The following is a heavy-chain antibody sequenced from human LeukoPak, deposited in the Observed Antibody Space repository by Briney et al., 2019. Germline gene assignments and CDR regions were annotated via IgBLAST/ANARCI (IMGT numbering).Heavy chain of an antibody. CDR1: GGSFSSYY. V-gene: IGHV4-34*01. CDR2: INHSGST. Sequence: SETLSLTCAVYGGSFSSYYWSWIRQPPGKGLEWIGEINHSGSTNYNPSLKSRVTVSVDTSKNQFSLKLSSVTAADTAVYYCARGPSSIAARPSLGFDYWGQGTLVTVSS. D-gene: IGHD6-6*01. J-gene: IGHJ4*02. CDR3: ARGPSSIAARPSLGFDY.